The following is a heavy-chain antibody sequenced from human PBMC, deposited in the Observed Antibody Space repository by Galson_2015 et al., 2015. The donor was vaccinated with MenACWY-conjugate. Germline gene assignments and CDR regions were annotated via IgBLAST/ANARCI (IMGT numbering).Heavy chain of an antibody. D-gene: IGHD5-12*01. CDR1: GFSLSTPGMC. V-gene: IGHV2-70*11. CDR2: IDWDDNK. CDR3: ALTRRYTSYYYYYYIDV. Sequence: PALVKPTQTLTLTCSFSGFSLSTPGMCVSWIRQPPGKALEWLSRIDWDDNKYYSSSLKTRLTISKDTSKNQVVFTMTNLDPVDTGTDYCALTRRYTSYYYYYYIDVWGKGTTVTVSS. J-gene: IGHJ6*03.